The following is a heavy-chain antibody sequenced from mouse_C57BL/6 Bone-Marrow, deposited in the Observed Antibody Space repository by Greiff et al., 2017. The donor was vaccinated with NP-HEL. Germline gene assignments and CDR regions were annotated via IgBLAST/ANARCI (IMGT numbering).Heavy chain of an antibody. CDR3: AREGVGSYGSSYWYFDV. D-gene: IGHD1-1*01. CDR2: IDPNSGGT. J-gene: IGHJ1*03. V-gene: IGHV1-72*01. Sequence: QVQLQQSGAELVKPGASVKLSCKASGYTFTSYWMPWVKQRPGRGLEWIGRIDPNSGGTKYNEKFKSKATLTVDKPSSTAYMQLSSLTSEDSAVYYCAREGVGSYGSSYWYFDVWGTGTTVTVSS. CDR1: GYTFTSYW.